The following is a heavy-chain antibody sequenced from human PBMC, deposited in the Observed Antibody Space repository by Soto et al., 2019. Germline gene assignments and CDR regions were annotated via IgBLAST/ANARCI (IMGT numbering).Heavy chain of an antibody. Sequence: QVQLQESGPGLVKPSQTLSLTCTVSGGSISSGGYYWSWIRQHPGKGLEWIGYIYYSGSTYYNPSLKSRVTISVDTSKNQFCLKLSSVTAADTAVYYCARDANYDSSGFFDAFDIWGQGTMVTVSS. CDR1: GGSISSGGYY. V-gene: IGHV4-31*03. CDR3: ARDANYDSSGFFDAFDI. J-gene: IGHJ3*02. D-gene: IGHD3-22*01. CDR2: IYYSGST.